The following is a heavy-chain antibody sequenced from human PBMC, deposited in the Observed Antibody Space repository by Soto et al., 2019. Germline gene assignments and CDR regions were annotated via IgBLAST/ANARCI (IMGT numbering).Heavy chain of an antibody. CDR2: ISYSTTYI. V-gene: IGHV3-21*01. CDR3: ARAVLPSVVGAVDY. J-gene: IGHJ4*02. D-gene: IGHD1-26*01. Sequence: GGPLRLSCAASGFTFSSYNMNWVRQAPGKGLEWVSSISYSTTYIYYADSVQGRFTISRDNAKNSLYLQINSLRADDTAVYYCARAVLPSVVGAVDYWGQGTLVTVSS. CDR1: GFTFSSYN.